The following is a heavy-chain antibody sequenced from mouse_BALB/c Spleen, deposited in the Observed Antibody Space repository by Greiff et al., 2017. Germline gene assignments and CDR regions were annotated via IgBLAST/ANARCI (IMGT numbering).Heavy chain of an antibody. CDR2: IDPENGNT. V-gene: IGHV14-1*02. CDR1: GFNIKDYY. CDR3: ARKEGDYGSSHYAMDY. J-gene: IGHJ4*01. Sequence: VQLQQSGAELVRPGALVKLSCKASGFNIKDYYMHWVKQRPEQGLEWIGWIDPENGNTIYDPKFQGKATLTVDKSSSTAYMQLSSLTSEDSAVYYCARKEGDYGSSHYAMDYWGQGTSVTVSS. D-gene: IGHD1-1*01.